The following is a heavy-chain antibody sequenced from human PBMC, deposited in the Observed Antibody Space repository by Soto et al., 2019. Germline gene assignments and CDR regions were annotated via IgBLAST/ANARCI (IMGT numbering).Heavy chain of an antibody. D-gene: IGHD1-7*01. CDR2: IIAIFGTA. CDR3: ARARYNWNSYYYYYGMDV. J-gene: IGHJ6*02. Sequence: QVQLVQSGAEVKKPGSSVKVSCKASGGTFSSYAISWVRQAPGQGLEWMGGIIAIFGTANYAQKFQGRVTITADESTSTAYMELSSLRSEDTAVYYCARARYNWNSYYYYYGMDVWGQGTTVTVSS. CDR1: GGTFSSYA. V-gene: IGHV1-69*12.